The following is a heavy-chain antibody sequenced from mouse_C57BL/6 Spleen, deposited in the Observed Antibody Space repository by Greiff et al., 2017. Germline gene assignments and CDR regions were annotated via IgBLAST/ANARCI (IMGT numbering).Heavy chain of an antibody. J-gene: IGHJ1*03. CDR1: GYTFTSYW. D-gene: IGHD1-1*01. Sequence: QVQLQQPGAELVKPGASVKVSCKASGYTFTSYWMHWVKQRPGQGLEWIGRIHPSDSDTNYNQKFKGKATLTVDKSSSTAYMQLSSLTSGDSAVYYWAMPITTVVATGYFDVWGTGTTVTVSS. CDR2: IHPSDSDT. CDR3: AMPITTVVATGYFDV. V-gene: IGHV1-74*01.